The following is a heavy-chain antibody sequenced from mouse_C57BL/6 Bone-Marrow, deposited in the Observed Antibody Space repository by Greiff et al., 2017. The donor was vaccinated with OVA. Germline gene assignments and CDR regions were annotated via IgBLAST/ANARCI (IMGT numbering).Heavy chain of an antibody. D-gene: IGHD2-2*01. CDR3: ARNPLYGYGGGYYAMDY. Sequence: VKVVESGPGLVQPSQSLSITCTVSGFSLTSYGVHWVRQSPGKGLEWLGVIWSGGSTDYNAAFISRLSISKDNSKSQVFFKMNSLQADDTAIYYCARNPLYGYGGGYYAMDYWGQGTSVTVSS. CDR1: GFSLTSYG. CDR2: IWSGGST. V-gene: IGHV2-2*01. J-gene: IGHJ4*01.